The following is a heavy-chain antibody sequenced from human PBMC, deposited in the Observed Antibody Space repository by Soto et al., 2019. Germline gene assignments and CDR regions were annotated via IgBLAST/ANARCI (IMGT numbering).Heavy chain of an antibody. CDR2: IRAYNGYT. V-gene: IGHV1-18*04. CDR1: GYTFTSYG. Sequence: VQLVQSGAEVKKPGASVKVSCKASGYTFTSYGISWVRQAPGQGLEWMGWIRAYNGYTNYAQKFQGRVTVTTDTSTSTAYMELRNLISDDTAIYYCASASDGYRSGWYVGYFDFWGQGTLVTVSS. D-gene: IGHD6-19*01. J-gene: IGHJ4*02. CDR3: ASASDGYRSGWYVGYFDF.